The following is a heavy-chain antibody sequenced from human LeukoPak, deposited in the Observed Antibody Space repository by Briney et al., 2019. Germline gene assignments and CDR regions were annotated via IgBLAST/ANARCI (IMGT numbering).Heavy chain of an antibody. CDR2: ISSDGGRT. Sequence: GGSLRLSCSASGFTFSSFAMFWVRQAPGKGLGYVSGISSDGGRTNYADSAKARFTISRDNSKVTLYLQMTSLGPEDTAIYYCVKDPSGNYFYFDYWGQGTLVTVSS. D-gene: IGHD1-26*01. V-gene: IGHV3-64D*09. CDR1: GFTFSSFA. J-gene: IGHJ4*02. CDR3: VKDPSGNYFYFDY.